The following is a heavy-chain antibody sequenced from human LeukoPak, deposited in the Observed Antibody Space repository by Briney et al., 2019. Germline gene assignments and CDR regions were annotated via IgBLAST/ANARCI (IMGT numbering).Heavy chain of an antibody. CDR3: AKESTVTDWYFDL. J-gene: IGHJ2*01. D-gene: IGHD4-17*01. CDR2: IKQDGSEK. V-gene: IGHV3-7*03. Sequence: QSGGSLRLSCAASGFTFSSYWMSWVRQAPGKGLEWVANIKQDGSEKYYVDSVKGRFTISRDNAKNSLYLQMNSLRAEDTAVYYCAKESTVTDWYFDLWGRGTLVTVSS. CDR1: GFTFSSYW.